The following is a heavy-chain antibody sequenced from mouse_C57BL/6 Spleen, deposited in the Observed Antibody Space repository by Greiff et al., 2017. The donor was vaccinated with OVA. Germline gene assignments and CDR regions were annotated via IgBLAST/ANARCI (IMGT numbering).Heavy chain of an antibody. J-gene: IGHJ3*01. V-gene: IGHV1-80*01. Sequence: VQLQQSGAELVKPGASVKISCKASGYAFSSYWMNWVKQRPGKGLEWIGQIYPGDGDTNYNGKFKGKATLTADKSSSTAYMQLSSLTSEDSAVYFCARSGSSPAWFAYWGQGTLVTVSA. CDR3: ARSGSSPAWFAY. CDR2: IYPGDGDT. D-gene: IGHD1-1*01. CDR1: GYAFSSYW.